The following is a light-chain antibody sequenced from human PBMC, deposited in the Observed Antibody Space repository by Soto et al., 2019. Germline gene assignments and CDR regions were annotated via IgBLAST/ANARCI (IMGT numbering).Light chain of an antibody. Sequence: VVTQEPSFSVSPGGTVTLTCGLSSGSVSTSYYPSWYQQTPGQAPRTLIYSTNTRSSGVPDRFSGSILGNKAALTITGAQADDESDYYCVLYMGSGISVFGTGTKVTVL. J-gene: IGLJ1*01. CDR3: VLYMGSGISV. V-gene: IGLV8-61*01. CDR2: STN. CDR1: SGSVSTSYY.